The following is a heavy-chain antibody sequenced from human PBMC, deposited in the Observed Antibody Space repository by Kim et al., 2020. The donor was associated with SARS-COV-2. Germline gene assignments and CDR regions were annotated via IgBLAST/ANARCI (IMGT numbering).Heavy chain of an antibody. Sequence: ASVKVSCKASGDIFTRYAMNWVRQAPGQGLEWMGWINTNLGNPTYAQGFTGRFIFSLDTSVSTAFLQISSLKAEDTAVYYCARDGPYGYVSCYYLDYW. D-gene: IGHD5-18*01. CDR1: GDIFTRYA. J-gene: IGHJ4*01. CDR3: ARDGPYGYVSCYYLDY. V-gene: IGHV7-4-1*02. CDR2: INTNLGNP.